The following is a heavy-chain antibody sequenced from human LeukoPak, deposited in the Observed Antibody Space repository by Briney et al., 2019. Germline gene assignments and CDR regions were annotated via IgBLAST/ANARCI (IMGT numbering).Heavy chain of an antibody. CDR1: EFTFSNYA. J-gene: IGHJ4*02. V-gene: IGHV3-23*01. CDR2: ISGSGDST. Sequence: GGSLRLSCAASEFTFSNYAMSWVRQAPGKGLEWVSAISGSGDSTYYADSVKGRFTISRDNSKNTLYLQMNSLRAEDTAVYYCAKAHHGGYDWGIGYWGQGTLVTVSS. D-gene: IGHD5-12*01. CDR3: AKAHHGGYDWGIGY.